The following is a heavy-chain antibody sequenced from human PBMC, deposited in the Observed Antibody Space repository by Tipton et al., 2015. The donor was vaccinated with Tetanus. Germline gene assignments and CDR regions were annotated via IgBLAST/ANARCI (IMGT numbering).Heavy chain of an antibody. D-gene: IGHD6-25*01. V-gene: IGHV3-48*03. Sequence: SLRLSCAASGFSFSAYEMSWVRQAPGMGLEWVAYISNVGSSIYYAESVKGRFTISRDNAKNSVHLQMNSLRAGDTAVYYCARQAFSSGCFDLWGQGTLVTFSS. CDR3: ARQAFSSGCFDL. CDR1: GFSFSAYE. J-gene: IGHJ4*02. CDR2: ISNVGSSI.